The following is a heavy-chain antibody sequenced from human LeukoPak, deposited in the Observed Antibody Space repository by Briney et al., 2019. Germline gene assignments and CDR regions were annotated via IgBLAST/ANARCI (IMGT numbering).Heavy chain of an antibody. D-gene: IGHD2-2*01. CDR3: ARELGTTSIHWFDP. Sequence: ASVKVSCKASGYTFTGYYIHWVRQAPGQGLEWMGWINPNSGGTNYAQRFRGRVTMTRDTSISTAYMELSRLRSDDTAVYYCARELGTTSIHWFDPWGRGTLVTVSS. J-gene: IGHJ5*02. V-gene: IGHV1-2*02. CDR1: GYTFTGYY. CDR2: INPNSGGT.